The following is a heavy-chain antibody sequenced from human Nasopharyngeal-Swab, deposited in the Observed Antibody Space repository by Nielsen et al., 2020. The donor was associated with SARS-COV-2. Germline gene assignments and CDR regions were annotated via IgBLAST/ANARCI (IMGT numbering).Heavy chain of an antibody. J-gene: IGHJ4*02. Sequence: SETLSLTCSVFGDSIRKDKYYWGWVRQAPGQGLEWIGTVYYSGTAYHNPSLKSRVTISRDTSKNQFSLQLSSVTAADTAVYYCARAVAGGGDDSWGQGTLVTVSS. CDR2: VYYSGTA. D-gene: IGHD2-21*01. CDR1: GDSIRKDKYY. CDR3: ARAVAGGGDDS. V-gene: IGHV4-39*07.